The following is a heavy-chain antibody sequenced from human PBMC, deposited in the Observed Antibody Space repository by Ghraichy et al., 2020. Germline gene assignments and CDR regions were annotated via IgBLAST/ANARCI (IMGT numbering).Heavy chain of an antibody. Sequence: GGSLRLSCASSGFTFSSYTMSWVRQAPGKGLEWVSAIRNDGDVGGGHVTYYADSVKGRFTISRDNSKNTLYLQMSSLRAEDTAVYYFARVVRPLSIDMAFDYWDQGTRVTVSS. J-gene: IGHJ4*02. V-gene: IGHV3-23*01. CDR1: GFTFSSYT. CDR3: ARVVRPLSIDMAFDY. CDR2: IRNDGDVGGGHVT. D-gene: IGHD5-24*01.